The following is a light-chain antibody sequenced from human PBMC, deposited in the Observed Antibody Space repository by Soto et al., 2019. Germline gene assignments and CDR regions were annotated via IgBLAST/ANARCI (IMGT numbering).Light chain of an antibody. CDR2: EVS. Sequence: QSALTQPASVSGSPGQSITISCTGTSSDVGGYKYVSWYQQHPDKAPKLIIFEVSNRPSGISSRFSGSKSGNTASLAISGLQSQHETDYYCAACDDTLKGRVFGKRTKLTVL. CDR1: SSDVGGYKY. J-gene: IGLJ3*02. V-gene: IGLV2-14*01. CDR3: AACDDTLKGRV.